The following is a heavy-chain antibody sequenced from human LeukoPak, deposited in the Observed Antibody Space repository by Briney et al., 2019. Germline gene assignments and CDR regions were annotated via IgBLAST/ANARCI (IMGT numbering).Heavy chain of an antibody. J-gene: IGHJ4*02. Sequence: ASVKVSCKASGYTFTSYYMHWVRQAPGQGLEWMGIINPSGGSTSYAQKFQGRVTMTRDMSTSTAYMELGSLRSGDTAVYYCARDASYRDSSGGYLYYFEYWGQGTLVTVSS. CDR2: INPSGGST. D-gene: IGHD3-22*01. CDR1: GYTFTSYY. V-gene: IGHV1-46*01. CDR3: ARDASYRDSSGGYLYYFEY.